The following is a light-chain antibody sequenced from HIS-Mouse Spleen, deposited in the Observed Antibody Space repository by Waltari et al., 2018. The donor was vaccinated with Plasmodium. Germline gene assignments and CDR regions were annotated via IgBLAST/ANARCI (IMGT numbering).Light chain of an antibody. CDR2: AAS. V-gene: IGKV1-39*01. CDR3: QQSYSTWT. J-gene: IGKJ1*01. Sequence: DIQMTQSPSSLSASVGDRVTITCRASQSISSYLNWYQHKPGKAPKLLIYAASSLQSGVPSRFSGSVSGTDFTLSISSLQPEDFATYYCQQSYSTWTFGQGTKVEIK. CDR1: QSISSY.